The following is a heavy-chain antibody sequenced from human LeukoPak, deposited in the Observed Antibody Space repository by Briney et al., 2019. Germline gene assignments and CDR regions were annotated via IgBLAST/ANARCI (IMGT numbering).Heavy chain of an antibody. CDR2: IYSGGST. V-gene: IGHV3-66*01. J-gene: IGHJ6*02. D-gene: IGHD6-19*01. CDR1: GFTVSSNY. CDR3: ARVGGSGSTLYYYGMDV. Sequence: GGSLRLSCAASGFTVSSNYMSWVRQAPGKGLEWVSVIYSGGSTYYADSVKGRFTISRDNSKNTLYLQMNSLRAEDTAVYYCARVGGSGSTLYYYGMDVWGQGTTVTVSS.